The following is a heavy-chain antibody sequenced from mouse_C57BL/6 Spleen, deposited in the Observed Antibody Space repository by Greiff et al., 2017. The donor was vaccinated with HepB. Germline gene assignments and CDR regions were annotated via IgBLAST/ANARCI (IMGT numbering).Heavy chain of an antibody. CDR2: ISYSGST. CDR3: ARSWSNPVLFDY. CDR1: GYSITSDY. J-gene: IGHJ2*01. Sequence: EVKLMESGPGLAKPSQTLSLTCSVTGYSITSDYWNWIRKFPGNKLEYMGYISYSGSTYYNPSLKSRISITRDTSNNQSYLQLNSVSTEDTATYYFARSWSNPVLFDYWGQVTTLTVSS. V-gene: IGHV3-8*01. D-gene: IGHD2-5*01.